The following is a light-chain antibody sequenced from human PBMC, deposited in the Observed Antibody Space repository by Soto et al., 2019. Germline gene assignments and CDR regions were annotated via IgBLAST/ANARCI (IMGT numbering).Light chain of an antibody. CDR2: AAS. Sequence: DIQMTQSPSSLSASVGDRVTITCRASQSISNYLNWYQQKPGKAPNLLIYAASSLQSGVPSRFSGSGSGTDFTLTISSLQPEDFATYYCQQSNRTPFTFGPETEVDIK. J-gene: IGKJ3*01. V-gene: IGKV1-39*01. CDR3: QQSNRTPFT. CDR1: QSISNY.